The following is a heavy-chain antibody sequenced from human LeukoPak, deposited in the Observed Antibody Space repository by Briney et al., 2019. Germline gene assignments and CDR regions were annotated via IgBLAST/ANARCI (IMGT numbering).Heavy chain of an antibody. J-gene: IGHJ4*02. CDR1: GFSFSDYA. D-gene: IGHD3-3*01. Sequence: PGRSLRLSCAASGFSFSDYAMHWVRQAPGKGLEWMAVISFDGSDKHYADSLRGRFTISRDNSKNTLYLQMNSLRAEDTALYYCARIYYDFWSGYSPVDYWGQGTLVTVSS. CDR3: ARIYYDFWSGYSPVDY. V-gene: IGHV3-30-3*01. CDR2: ISFDGSDK.